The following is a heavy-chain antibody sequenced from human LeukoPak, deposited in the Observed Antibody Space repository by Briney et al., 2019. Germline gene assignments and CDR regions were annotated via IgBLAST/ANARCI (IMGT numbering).Heavy chain of an antibody. D-gene: IGHD2-15*01. J-gene: IGHJ6*02. CDR3: ARVPDIVGGRESYYYYGMDV. Sequence: GASVKVSCKASGGTFSSYAISWVRQAPGQGLEWMGRFIPILGIANYAQKFQGRVTITADKSTSTAYMELSSLRSEDTAVYYCARVPDIVGGRESYYYYGMDVWGQGTTVTVSS. V-gene: IGHV1-69*04. CDR2: FIPILGIA. CDR1: GGTFSSYA.